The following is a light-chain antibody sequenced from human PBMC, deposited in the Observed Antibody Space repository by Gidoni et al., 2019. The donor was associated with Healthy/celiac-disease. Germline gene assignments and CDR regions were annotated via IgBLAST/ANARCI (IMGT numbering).Light chain of an antibody. J-gene: IGKJ1*01. Sequence: EIALTQSPGTLSLSPGERATLSCRASQSVSSSYLAWYQQKPGQAPRLLIYGASTRATGIPDRFSASGSGTDFTLTISRLEPEDFAVYYCQQTGSSPKTFXQXTKVEIK. V-gene: IGKV3-20*01. CDR3: QQTGSSPKT. CDR2: GAS. CDR1: QSVSSSY.